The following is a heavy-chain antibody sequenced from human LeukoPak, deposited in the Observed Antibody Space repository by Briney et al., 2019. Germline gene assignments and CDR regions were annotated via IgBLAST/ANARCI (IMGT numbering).Heavy chain of an antibody. CDR3: ARSSYSSSSSV. Sequence: GGSLRLSCAVSGFTFSGFWMSWCRQAPGKVLEWVASINSDGSEGYYADVVKGRFTISRDNAKNSLYLQINSLRAEDTAVYYCARSSYSSSSSVWGQGTMVTVSS. CDR2: INSDGSEG. V-gene: IGHV3-7*03. D-gene: IGHD6-6*01. J-gene: IGHJ3*01. CDR1: GFTFSGFW.